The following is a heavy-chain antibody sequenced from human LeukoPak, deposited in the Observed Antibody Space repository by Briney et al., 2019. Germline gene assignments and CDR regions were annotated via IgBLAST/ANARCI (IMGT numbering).Heavy chain of an antibody. J-gene: IGHJ6*03. V-gene: IGHV4-34*01. CDR2: INHSGST. D-gene: IGHD2-21*02. CDR3: ARVGEFVVVTASTHSYYMDV. Sequence: SETLSLTCAVYGGSFSGYYWSWIRQPPGKGLEWIGEINHSGSTNYNPSLKSRVTISVDTSKNQFSLKLSSVTAADTAVYYCARVGEFVVVTASTHSYYMDVWGKGTMVTVSS. CDR1: GGSFSGYY.